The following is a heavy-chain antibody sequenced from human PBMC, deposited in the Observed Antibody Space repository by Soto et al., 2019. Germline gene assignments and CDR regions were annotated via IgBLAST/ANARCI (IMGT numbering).Heavy chain of an antibody. CDR1: GGSISSSRYY. CDR2: IYYSGST. CDR3: ARRFRKSRDGYNFQFDL. J-gene: IGHJ5*02. V-gene: IGHV4-39*01. D-gene: IGHD5-12*01. Sequence: PSETLSLTCTVSGGSISSSRYYWGWIRQPPGKGLEWIGSIYYSGSTYYNPSLKSRVTISVDTSKNQFSLKLSSVTAADTAVYYCARRFRKSRDGYNFQFDLWGQGTLVTVS.